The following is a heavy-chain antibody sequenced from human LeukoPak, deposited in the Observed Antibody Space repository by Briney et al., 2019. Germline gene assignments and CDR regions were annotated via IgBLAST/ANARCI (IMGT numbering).Heavy chain of an antibody. D-gene: IGHD3-22*01. J-gene: IGHJ1*01. CDR2: ISGSGSGT. CDR3: AAYDSSGYSGKYFQH. Sequence: GGSRRLSWAAPGFTFSSYAMSWVRQAPGKGLEWFSTISGSGSGTYYADSVKGRFTLSRDNSMNTLYLQMNSLRAEDTAVYYCAAYDSSGYSGKYFQHWGQGTLVTVSS. V-gene: IGHV3-23*01. CDR1: GFTFSSYA.